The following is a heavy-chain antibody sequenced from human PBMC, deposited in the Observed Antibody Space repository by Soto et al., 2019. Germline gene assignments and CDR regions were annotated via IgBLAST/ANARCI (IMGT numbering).Heavy chain of an antibody. Sequence: QVQLVESGGGVVQPGRSLRLSCAASGFTFSSYGMHWVRQAPGKGLEWVAVISYDGSNKYYADSVKGRFTISRDNSKNTLYLQMNSLRAEDTAVYYCAKDGENDFWSGYFEGGMDVWGQGTTVTVSS. D-gene: IGHD3-3*01. CDR1: GFTFSSYG. V-gene: IGHV3-30*18. CDR2: ISYDGSNK. J-gene: IGHJ6*02. CDR3: AKDGENDFWSGYFEGGMDV.